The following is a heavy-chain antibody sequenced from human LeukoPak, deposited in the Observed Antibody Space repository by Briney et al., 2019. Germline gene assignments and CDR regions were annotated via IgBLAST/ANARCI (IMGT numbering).Heavy chain of an antibody. Sequence: KASETLSLTCTVSGGSISSYYWSWIRQPPGKGLEWIGYIYYSGSTNYNPSLKSRVTISVDTSKNQFSLKLSSVTAADTAVYYCARGGPYDSSGYYYVWGQGTLVTVSS. D-gene: IGHD3-22*01. CDR1: GGSISSYY. J-gene: IGHJ4*02. CDR3: ARGGPYDSSGYYYV. CDR2: IYYSGST. V-gene: IGHV4-59*01.